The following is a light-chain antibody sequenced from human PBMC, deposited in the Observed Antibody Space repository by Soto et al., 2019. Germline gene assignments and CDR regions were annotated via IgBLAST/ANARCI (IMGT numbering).Light chain of an antibody. J-gene: IGLJ1*01. V-gene: IGLV2-14*03. CDR2: DVT. Sequence: QSALTQPASVSGSPGQSITISCTGTSSDVGNNNYVSWYQHNPGRAPKVMICDVTNRPSGVSNRFSGSKSGNTASLTISELQAEDEADYYCSSFTGSSYVFGTGTKVTVL. CDR3: SSFTGSSYV. CDR1: SSDVGNNNY.